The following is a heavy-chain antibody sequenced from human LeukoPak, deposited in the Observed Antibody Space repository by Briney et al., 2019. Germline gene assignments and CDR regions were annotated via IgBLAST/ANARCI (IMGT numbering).Heavy chain of an antibody. Sequence: GGSRRLSCAGSGFTFSNYAMNWVRQAPGKGLEWVSSISESGSNTDYADSVKGRFTISRDNSKNTLYLQMNSLRAEDTAIYYCARVSGSYDYWGQGTLVTVSS. D-gene: IGHD1-26*01. V-gene: IGHV3-23*01. CDR2: ISESGSNT. CDR3: ARVSGSYDY. J-gene: IGHJ4*02. CDR1: GFTFSNYA.